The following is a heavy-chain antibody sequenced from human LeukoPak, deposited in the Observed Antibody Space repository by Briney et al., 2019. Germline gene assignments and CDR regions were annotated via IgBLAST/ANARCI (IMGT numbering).Heavy chain of an antibody. V-gene: IGHV5-51*01. Sequence: GESLKISCKGSGYSFTGYWIGWVRQMPGKGLEWMGIIYPGDSDTRYSPSFQGQVTISADKSISTAYLQWSSLKASDTAMYYCARRRAAAGTLNWFDPWGQGTLVTVSS. J-gene: IGHJ5*02. CDR2: IYPGDSDT. D-gene: IGHD6-13*01. CDR1: GYSFTGYW. CDR3: ARRRAAAGTLNWFDP.